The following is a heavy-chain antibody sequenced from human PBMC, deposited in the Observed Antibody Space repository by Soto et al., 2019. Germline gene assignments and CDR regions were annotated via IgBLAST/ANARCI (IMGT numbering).Heavy chain of an antibody. CDR1: GGSISSGGYY. D-gene: IGHD5-18*01. CDR3: VRDRGYSNWYDP. V-gene: IGHV4-31*03. CDR2: IYYSGST. J-gene: IGHJ5*02. Sequence: SETLSLTCTVSGGSISSGGYYWSWIRQHPGKGLEWIGYIYYSGSTYYNPSLKSRVTISVDTSKNQFSLKLSSVSAADTAIYYCVRDRGYSNWYDPWGQGTLVTSPQ.